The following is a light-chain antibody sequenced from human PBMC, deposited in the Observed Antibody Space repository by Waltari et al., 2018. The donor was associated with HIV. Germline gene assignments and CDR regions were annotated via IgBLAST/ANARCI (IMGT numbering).Light chain of an antibody. J-gene: IGLJ1*01. CDR3: CSYAGTSTYV. CDR2: AVT. CDR1: SSDVASYNL. Sequence: QSALTQPASVSGSPGQSITISCTGTSSDVASYNLVSWYQHHPGKAPKVMIYAVTKRPSGVSDQFSGSKSGNTASLTISGLQAEDEADYYGCSYAGTSTYVFGTGTKVTVL. V-gene: IGLV2-23*02.